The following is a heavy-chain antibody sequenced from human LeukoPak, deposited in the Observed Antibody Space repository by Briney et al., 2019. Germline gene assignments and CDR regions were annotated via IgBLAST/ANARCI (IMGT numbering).Heavy chain of an antibody. CDR2: ISSSSSYI. CDR1: GFTFSSYS. V-gene: IGHV3-21*01. Sequence: GSLRLSCAASGFTFSSYSMNWVRQAPGKGLEWVASISSSSSYIYYSDSVKGRFTISRDNDKNSLYLQMNSLRAEDTAVYYCARGSLGYCSGGSCRPLDYWGQGTPVTVSS. J-gene: IGHJ4*02. D-gene: IGHD2-15*01. CDR3: ARGSLGYCSGGSCRPLDY.